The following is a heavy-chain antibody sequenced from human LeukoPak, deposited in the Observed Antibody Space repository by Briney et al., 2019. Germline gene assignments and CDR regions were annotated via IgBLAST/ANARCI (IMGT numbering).Heavy chain of an antibody. CDR3: ARVGEYCSGGSCYDEINWFDP. D-gene: IGHD2-15*01. J-gene: IGHJ5*02. CDR2: IYYSGST. CDR1: GGSISSYY. Sequence: SETLSLTCTVSGGSISSYYWSWIRQPPGKGLEWIGYIYYSGSTNYNPSLKSRVTISVDTSKNQFSLKLSSVTAADTAVYYCARVGEYCSGGSCYDEINWFDPWGQGTLVTVSS. V-gene: IGHV4-59*01.